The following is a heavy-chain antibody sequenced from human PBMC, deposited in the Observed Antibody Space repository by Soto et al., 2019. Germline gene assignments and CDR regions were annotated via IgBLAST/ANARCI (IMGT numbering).Heavy chain of an antibody. CDR1: GFTFSAYY. V-gene: IGHV3-11*01. Sequence: QVQLVESGGGLVKPGGPLRLSCAASGFTFSAYYMSWIRQAPGKGLEWVSYISSSGSTIYYADSVKGRFTISRDNAKNSLYLQMNSLRAEDTAVYYCARETNGFMGAIAPAGYYYYGMDVWGQGTTVTVSS. CDR3: ARETNGFMGAIAPAGYYYYGMDV. J-gene: IGHJ6*02. CDR2: ISSSGSTI. D-gene: IGHD1-26*01.